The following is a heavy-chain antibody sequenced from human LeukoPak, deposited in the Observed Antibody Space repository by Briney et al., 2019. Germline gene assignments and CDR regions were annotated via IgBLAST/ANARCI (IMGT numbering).Heavy chain of an antibody. CDR2: IYCSGST. Sequence: PSETLSLTCTVSGGSISSYYWSWIRQPPGKGLEWIGYIYCSGSTNYNPSLKSRVTTSVDTSKNQFSLKLSSVTAADTAVYYCARHSGIAVAGADFDYWGQGTLVTVSS. CDR3: ARHSGIAVAGADFDY. J-gene: IGHJ4*02. D-gene: IGHD6-19*01. CDR1: GGSISSYY. V-gene: IGHV4-59*08.